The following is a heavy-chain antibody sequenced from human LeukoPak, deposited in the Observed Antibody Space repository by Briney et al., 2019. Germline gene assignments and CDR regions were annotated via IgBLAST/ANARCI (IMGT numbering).Heavy chain of an antibody. CDR1: GGSVTSSSYY. Sequence: SETLSLTCAVSGGSVTSSSYYWGWIRQPPGKGLEYIGTVYASGTTYVNPSLKSRLTIPVDTSRNHFSLRLASVTVSDTAVYYCATYRTGDRYAFTVWGQGTMVTVSS. CDR2: VYASGTT. V-gene: IGHV4-39*02. J-gene: IGHJ3*01. CDR3: ATYRTGDRYAFTV. D-gene: IGHD1-1*01.